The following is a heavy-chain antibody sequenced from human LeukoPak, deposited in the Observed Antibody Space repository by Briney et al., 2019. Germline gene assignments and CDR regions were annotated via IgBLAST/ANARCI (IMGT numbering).Heavy chain of an antibody. Sequence: GGSLRLSCAASGFTFSSYGMHWVRQAPGKGLEWVAFIRYDGSNKYYADSVKGRFTISRDNSKDTLYLQMNSLRAEDAAVYYCAKDRCGGSCYSSDYWGQGTLVTVSS. V-gene: IGHV3-30*02. CDR2: IRYDGSNK. D-gene: IGHD2-15*01. CDR3: AKDRCGGSCYSSDY. J-gene: IGHJ4*02. CDR1: GFTFSSYG.